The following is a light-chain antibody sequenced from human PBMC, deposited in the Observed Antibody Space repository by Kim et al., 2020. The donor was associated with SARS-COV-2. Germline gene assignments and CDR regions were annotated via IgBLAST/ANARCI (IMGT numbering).Light chain of an antibody. CDR2: DAS. CDR1: QDISNY. J-gene: IGKJ2*03. Sequence: DIQMTQSPSSLSASVGDRVTITCQASQDISNYLNWYQQKPGKAPKLLIYDASNLETGVPSRFSGSGSGTDFTFTISSLQPEDIATYYCQQYERSFGQGTKLEI. V-gene: IGKV1-33*01. CDR3: QQYERS.